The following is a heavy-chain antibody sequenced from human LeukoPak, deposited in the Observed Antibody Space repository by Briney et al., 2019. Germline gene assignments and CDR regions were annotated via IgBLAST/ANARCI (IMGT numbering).Heavy chain of an antibody. J-gene: IGHJ6*03. CDR2: ISSSGSTI. Sequence: GGSLRLSCGASGFTFSSYEMNWVRQAPGKGLEWVSYISSSGSTIYYADSVKGRFTVSRDNAKNSLYLQMNSLRAEDTAVYYCAREKSFLEWLSTGRRDGYYMDVWGKGTTVTVSS. CDR3: AREKSFLEWLSTGRRDGYYMDV. D-gene: IGHD3-3*02. V-gene: IGHV3-48*03. CDR1: GFTFSSYE.